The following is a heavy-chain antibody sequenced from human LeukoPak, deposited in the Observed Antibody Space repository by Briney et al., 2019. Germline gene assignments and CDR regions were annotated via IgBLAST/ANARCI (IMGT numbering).Heavy chain of an antibody. CDR3: AKVESVSYGHFDY. CDR1: GFTFSSYA. Sequence: SGGSLRLSCAASGFTFSSYAMSWVRQAPGKGLEWVSSISGSGGSTYYADSVKGRFTISRDNSKNTLYLQMNSLRAEDTAVYYCAKVESVSYGHFDYWGQRTLVTVSS. CDR2: ISGSGGST. D-gene: IGHD5-18*01. J-gene: IGHJ4*02. V-gene: IGHV3-23*01.